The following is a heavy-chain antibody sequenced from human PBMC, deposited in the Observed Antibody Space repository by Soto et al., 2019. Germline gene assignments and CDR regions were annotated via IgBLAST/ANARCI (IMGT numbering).Heavy chain of an antibody. CDR3: AKDPGVYDILTIDAFDI. V-gene: IGHV3-23*01. CDR2: ISGSGGST. J-gene: IGHJ3*02. CDR1: GFTFSSYA. Sequence: GGSLRLSRAASGFTFSSYAMSWVRQAPGKGLEWVSAISGSGGSTYYADSVKGRFTISRDNSKNTLYLQMNSLRAEDTAVYYCAKDPGVYDILTIDAFDIWGQGTMVTVSS. D-gene: IGHD3-9*01.